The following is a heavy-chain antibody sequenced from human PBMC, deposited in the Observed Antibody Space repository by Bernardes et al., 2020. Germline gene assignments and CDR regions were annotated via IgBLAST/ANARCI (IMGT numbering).Heavy chain of an antibody. V-gene: IGHV3-21*01. Sequence: GGSLRLSCTGSGFSFSSDSMNWVRQAPGTGLEWVSSINSAGNYIPDADSVKGRFTTSRDNAKNSLYLQMNSLRVEDTAVYYCVRSGFCNNGLCQGEGSYFDSWGQGIRVTVSS. CDR2: INSAGNYI. CDR1: GFSFSSDS. CDR3: VRSGFCNNGLCQGEGSYFDS. D-gene: IGHD2-8*01. J-gene: IGHJ4*02.